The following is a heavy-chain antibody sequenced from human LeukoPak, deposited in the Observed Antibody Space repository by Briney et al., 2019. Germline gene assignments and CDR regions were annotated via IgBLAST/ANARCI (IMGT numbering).Heavy chain of an antibody. V-gene: IGHV1-69*13. Sequence: AASVKVSCKASGGTFSSYAISWVRQAPGQGLEWMGGIIPIFGTANYAQKFQGRVTITADESTSTAYMELSSLRSEDTAVYYCARDLGMYYFDYWGQGTLVTVSS. CDR3: ARDLGMYYFDY. J-gene: IGHJ4*02. CDR1: GGTFSSYA. CDR2: IIPIFGTA.